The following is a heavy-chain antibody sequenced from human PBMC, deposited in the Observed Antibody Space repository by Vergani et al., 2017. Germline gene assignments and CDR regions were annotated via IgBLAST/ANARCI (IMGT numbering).Heavy chain of an antibody. D-gene: IGHD2-8*01. Sequence: QVQLQESGPGLVKPSQTLSLTCTVSGGSISSGSYYWSWIRQPAGKGLEWIGRIYTSGSTNYNPSLKSRVTISVDRSKNQFSLKLSSVTAADTAVYYCAREKGVYAGGGMDVWGQGP. CDR1: GGSISSGSYY. J-gene: IGHJ6*02. CDR2: IYTSGST. CDR3: AREKGVYAGGGMDV. V-gene: IGHV4-61*02.